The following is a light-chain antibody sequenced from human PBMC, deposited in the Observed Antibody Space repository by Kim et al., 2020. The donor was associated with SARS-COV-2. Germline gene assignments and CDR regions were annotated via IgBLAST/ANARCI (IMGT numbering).Light chain of an antibody. CDR3: QQYNNWPRT. Sequence: SVSPGEGVTLSCRASQSINRNLAWFQQRPGQSPRLLFDGASIGASCIPARFSGSGSGTEFTLSISSLQSEDFAVYYCQQYNNWPRTFGQGTKLEI. CDR2: GAS. CDR1: QSINRN. V-gene: IGKV3D-15*01. J-gene: IGKJ2*01.